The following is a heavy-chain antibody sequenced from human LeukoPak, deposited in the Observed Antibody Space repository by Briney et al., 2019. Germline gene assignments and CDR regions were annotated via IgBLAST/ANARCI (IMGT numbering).Heavy chain of an antibody. D-gene: IGHD1-1*01. J-gene: IGHJ6*03. V-gene: IGHV1-8*01. CDR2: NNPISGNR. CDR1: GYTFTSHD. CDR3: ARAVASTGSKGYSYYMDV. Sequence: ASVKVSCKASGYTFTSHDINWVRRATGQGLEWMGWNNPISGNRDYAQQFQGRVTMTTDTSIGTAYMEVSSLRSDDTAVYYCARAVASTGSKGYSYYMDVWGTGTTVTVSS.